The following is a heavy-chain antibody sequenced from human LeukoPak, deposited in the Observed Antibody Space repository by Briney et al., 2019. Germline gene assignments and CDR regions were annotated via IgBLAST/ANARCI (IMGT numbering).Heavy chain of an antibody. Sequence: GGSLRLSCAASGFTFSSYWMSWVRQAPGKGLEWVANIKQDGSEKYYVDSVKGRFTISRDNAKNSLYLQMNSLRAEDTAVYYCARVRSRTGTTLWDAFDIWGQGTMVTVSS. CDR1: GFTFSSYW. J-gene: IGHJ3*02. CDR3: ARVRSRTGTTLWDAFDI. V-gene: IGHV3-7*01. CDR2: IKQDGSEK. D-gene: IGHD1-1*01.